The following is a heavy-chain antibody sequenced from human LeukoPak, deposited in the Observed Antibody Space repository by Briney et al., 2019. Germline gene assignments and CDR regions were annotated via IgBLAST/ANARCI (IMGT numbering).Heavy chain of an antibody. J-gene: IGHJ4*02. CDR2: INHSGST. V-gene: IGHV4-30-4*01. CDR1: GGSISSGDYY. D-gene: IGHD6-19*01. Sequence: SQTLSLTCTVSGGSISSGDYYWSWIRQPPGKGLEWIGEINHSGSTNYNPSLKSRVTISVDTSKNQFSLKLSSVTAADTAVYYCASGGWRAGYWGQGTLVTVSS. CDR3: ASGGWRAGY.